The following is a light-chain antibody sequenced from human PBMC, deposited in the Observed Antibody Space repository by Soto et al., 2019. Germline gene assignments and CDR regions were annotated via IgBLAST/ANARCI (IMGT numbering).Light chain of an antibody. V-gene: IGKV3-11*01. J-gene: IGKJ3*01. CDR2: DAS. CDR1: QSVSSY. Sequence: EIVLTQSPATLSLSPGERATLSCRASQSVSSYLAWYQQKPGQAPRLLIYDASNRATGIPGRFSGSGSGTDFTLTISSLEPEDFVVYYCQQRSNWPLTFGPGTKVDIK. CDR3: QQRSNWPLT.